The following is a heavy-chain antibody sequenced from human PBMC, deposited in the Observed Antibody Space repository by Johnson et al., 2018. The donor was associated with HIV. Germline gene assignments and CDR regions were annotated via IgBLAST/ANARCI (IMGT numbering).Heavy chain of an antibody. CDR1: GLTFTTYW. CDR3: ARDTVWSSGYYGGACDI. Sequence: VQSVESGGGLVQPAGPLRFSSAVSGLTFTTYWMSWVRQAPGKGLEWVANIKEDGSEKYSVDSATGRLTISRVIAKNSLYLQMGSLRAEDMAVNYCARDTVWSSGYYGGACDIWGQGTMVTVSS. CDR2: IKEDGSEK. D-gene: IGHD3-22*01. V-gene: IGHV3-7*01. J-gene: IGHJ3*02.